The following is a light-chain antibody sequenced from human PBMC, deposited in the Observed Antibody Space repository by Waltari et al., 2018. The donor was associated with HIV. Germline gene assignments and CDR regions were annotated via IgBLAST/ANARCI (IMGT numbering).Light chain of an antibody. Sequence: DIQLTQSPSFLSTSIGDRVTITCRPRQGIHNFLAWFQQKPGKAPKLLIYAASTLQSGVPSRFSGSGSGTEFTLTISSLQPEDFATYYCQQLNSYPYTFGQGTKLEIK. V-gene: IGKV1-9*01. CDR2: AAS. CDR1: QGIHNF. J-gene: IGKJ2*01. CDR3: QQLNSYPYT.